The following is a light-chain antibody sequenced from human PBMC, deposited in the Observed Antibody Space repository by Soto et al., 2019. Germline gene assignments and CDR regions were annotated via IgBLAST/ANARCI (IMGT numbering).Light chain of an antibody. Sequence: GDRVTITCWASQSISSWLAWYQQKPGKAPKLLIYDASSLESGVPSRFSGSGSGTEFTLTISSLQPDDFATYYSQKYYSYPRTFGQGTKV. J-gene: IGKJ1*01. CDR2: DAS. CDR3: QKYYSYPRT. V-gene: IGKV1-5*01. CDR1: QSISSW.